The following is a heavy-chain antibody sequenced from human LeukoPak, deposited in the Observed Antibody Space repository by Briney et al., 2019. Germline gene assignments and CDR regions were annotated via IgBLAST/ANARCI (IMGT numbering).Heavy chain of an antibody. CDR2: IIPIVGTP. D-gene: IGHD3-3*01. J-gene: IGHJ6*02. V-gene: IGHV1-69*13. CDR3: ARARVPKFDFWVPGQQRKNYYYGMDV. CDR1: GGTLSNYA. Sequence: SVKVSCKASGGTLSNYAISWVRQAPGQGLERMGGIIPIVGTPNYAQKFQGRVTITAGESTSTAYMELSSLRSEDTAVYYCARARVPKFDFWVPGQQRKNYYYGMDVWGQGTSVTVSS.